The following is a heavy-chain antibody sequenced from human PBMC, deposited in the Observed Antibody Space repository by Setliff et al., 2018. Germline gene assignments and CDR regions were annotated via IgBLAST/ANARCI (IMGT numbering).Heavy chain of an antibody. CDR2: INPNSGGT. D-gene: IGHD3-10*01. CDR1: GFTFTGYY. CDR3: ARARTTMVNDAFDI. V-gene: IGHV1-2*05. J-gene: IGHJ3*02. Sequence: GGSLRLSCAASGFTFTGYYMHWVRQAPGQGLEWMGRINPNSGGTNYAQKFQGRVTMTRDTSISTAYMELSRLTSDDTVVYFCARARTTMVNDAFDIWGQGTMVTVSS.